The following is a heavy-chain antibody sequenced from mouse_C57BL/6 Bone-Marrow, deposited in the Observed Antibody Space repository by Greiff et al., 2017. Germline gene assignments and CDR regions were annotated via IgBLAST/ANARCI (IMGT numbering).Heavy chain of an antibody. V-gene: IGHV1-78*01. J-gene: IGHJ4*01. Sequence: VQVVESDAELVKPGASVKISCKVSGYTFTDHTIHWMKQRPEQGLEWIGYIYPRDGSTKYNEKFKGKATLTADKSSSTAYMQLNSLTSEDSAVYFCARSGYDYAWAMDYWGQGTSVTVSS. D-gene: IGHD2-4*01. CDR1: GYTFTDHT. CDR2: IYPRDGST. CDR3: ARSGYDYAWAMDY.